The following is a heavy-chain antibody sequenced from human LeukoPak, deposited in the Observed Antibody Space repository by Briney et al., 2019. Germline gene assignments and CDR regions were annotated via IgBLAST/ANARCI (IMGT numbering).Heavy chain of an antibody. Sequence: SETLSLTCAVYGGSFSGYYWSRIRQPPGKGLEWIGEINHSGSTNYNPSLKSRVTISVDTSKNQFSLKLSSVTAADTAVYYCADYDFWSGYYMDWGQGTLVTVSS. J-gene: IGHJ4*02. CDR3: ADYDFWSGYYMD. CDR2: INHSGST. V-gene: IGHV4-34*01. CDR1: GGSFSGYY. D-gene: IGHD3-3*01.